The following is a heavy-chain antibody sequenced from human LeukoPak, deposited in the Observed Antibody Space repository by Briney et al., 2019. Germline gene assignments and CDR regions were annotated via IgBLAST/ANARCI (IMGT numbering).Heavy chain of an antibody. J-gene: IGHJ4*02. D-gene: IGHD3-3*01. Sequence: GGTLRLSCAASGFPFSSYAMSWVRQAPGKGLEWVANIKQDGSEKYYVDSVKGRFTISRDNAKNSLYLQMNSLRAEDTAVYYWARGGYYGSGRYYFDCWGQGTLVTVSS. V-gene: IGHV3-7*01. CDR3: ARGGYYGSGRYYFDC. CDR2: IKQDGSEK. CDR1: GFPFSSYA.